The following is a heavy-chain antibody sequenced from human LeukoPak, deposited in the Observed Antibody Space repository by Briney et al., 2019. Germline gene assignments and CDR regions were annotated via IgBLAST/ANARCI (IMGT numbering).Heavy chain of an antibody. CDR2: IYTSGST. D-gene: IGHD1-26*01. CDR1: GGSISSSSYY. CDR3: ARDRYSGSYFDY. J-gene: IGHJ4*02. Sequence: PSETLSLTCTVSGGSISSSSYYWGWIRQPPGKGLEWIGRIYTSGSTNYNPSLKSRVTMSVDTSKNQFSLKLSSVTAADTAVYYCARDRYSGSYFDYWGQGTLVTVSS. V-gene: IGHV4-39*07.